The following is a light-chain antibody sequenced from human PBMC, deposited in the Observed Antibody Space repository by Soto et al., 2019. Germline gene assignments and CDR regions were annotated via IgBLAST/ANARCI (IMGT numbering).Light chain of an antibody. J-gene: IGKJ1*01. CDR3: QKYNVAFWT. CDR1: QTIATY. V-gene: IGKV1-39*02. Sequence: SSLSASVKDRVVITCPSSQTIATYLNWYQQKPGRAPNLLIYAASSLQSGVPSRFSGSGSGTDFTLTISSLQPEDVASYYCQKYNVAFWTLAQGANVDIK. CDR2: AAS.